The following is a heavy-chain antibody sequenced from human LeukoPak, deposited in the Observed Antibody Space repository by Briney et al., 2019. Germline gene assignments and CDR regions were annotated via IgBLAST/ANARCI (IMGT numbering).Heavy chain of an antibody. CDR3: ARERFRDYGDFLDAFDI. CDR2: IYYSGST. D-gene: IGHD4-17*01. J-gene: IGHJ3*02. CDR1: GGSVSSGTYY. Sequence: SETLSLTCTVSGGSVSSGTYYWSWIRQPPGKGLEWIGYIYYSGSTNYNPSLQSRVTISVDTSKNQFSLKLSSVTAADTAVYYCARERFRDYGDFLDAFDIWGQGTMVTVSS. V-gene: IGHV4-61*01.